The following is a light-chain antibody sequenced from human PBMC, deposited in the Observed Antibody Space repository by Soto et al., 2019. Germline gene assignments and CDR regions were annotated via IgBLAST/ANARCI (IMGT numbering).Light chain of an antibody. CDR3: CSYGSGNARL. CDR2: DVT. Sequence: SVLTQPRSVSGSPGQSVTISCTGTSSDVGRYDYVSWYQQHPGKAPKLIVYDVTERPSGVPDRFSGSKSGNTASLTISGLQAEDEADYSCCSYGSGNARLFGTGTKVTVL. J-gene: IGLJ1*01. V-gene: IGLV2-11*01. CDR1: SSDVGRYDY.